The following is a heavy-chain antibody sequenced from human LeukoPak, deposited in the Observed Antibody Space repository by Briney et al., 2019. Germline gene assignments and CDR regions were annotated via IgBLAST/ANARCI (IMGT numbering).Heavy chain of an antibody. CDR1: GYTFTGYY. CDR3: ARALGRGDPLVFGY. D-gene: IGHD2-21*02. J-gene: IGHJ4*02. V-gene: IGHV1-2*04. CDR2: INPNSGGT. Sequence: ASVKVSCKASGYTFTGYYMHWVRQAPGQGLEWMGWINPNSGGTNYAQKFQGWVTMTRDTSISTAYMELSRLRSDDTAVYYCARALGRGDPLVFGYWGQGTLVTVSS.